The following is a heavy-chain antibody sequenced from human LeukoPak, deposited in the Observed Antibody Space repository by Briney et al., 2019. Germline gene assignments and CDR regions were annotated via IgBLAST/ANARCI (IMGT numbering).Heavy chain of an antibody. CDR1: GFTFSSYS. Sequence: PGGSLRLSCAASGFTFSSYSMNWVRQAPGKGLEWVSSISSSSSYIYYADSVKGRFTISRDNAKNSPYLQMNSLRAEDTAVYYCARVKYYYGSGSLTTSYYFDYWGQGTLVTVSS. D-gene: IGHD3-10*01. J-gene: IGHJ4*02. CDR2: ISSSSSYI. V-gene: IGHV3-21*01. CDR3: ARVKYYYGSGSLTTSYYFDY.